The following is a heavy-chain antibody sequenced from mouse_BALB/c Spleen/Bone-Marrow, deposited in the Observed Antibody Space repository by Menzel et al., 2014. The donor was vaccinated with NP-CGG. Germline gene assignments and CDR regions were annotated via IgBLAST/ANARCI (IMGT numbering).Heavy chain of an antibody. CDR3: ARGGGYAMDY. CDR1: GYTFTDYN. V-gene: IGHV1-18*01. Sequence: VHLQQSGAELVKPGASVKISCKASGYTFTDYNMDWVKQSHGKSLEWIGDIHPNYDSTSYNQKFKGKATLTVDKSSSTAYMELRSLTSEDTAVYYCARGGGYAMDYWGQGTSVTVSS. CDR2: IHPNYDST. J-gene: IGHJ4*01.